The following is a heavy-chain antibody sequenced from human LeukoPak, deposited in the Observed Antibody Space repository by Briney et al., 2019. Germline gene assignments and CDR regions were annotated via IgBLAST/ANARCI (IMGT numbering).Heavy chain of an antibody. CDR3: ARVRVIAADETDWFDP. D-gene: IGHD6-13*01. Sequence: SETLSLTCAVYGGSFSGYYWSWIRQPPGKGLEWIGEINHSGSTNYNPSLKSRVTISVDTSKNQFSLKLSSVTAADTAVYYCARVRVIAADETDWFDPWGQETLVTVSP. CDR2: INHSGST. V-gene: IGHV4-34*01. J-gene: IGHJ5*02. CDR1: GGSFSGYY.